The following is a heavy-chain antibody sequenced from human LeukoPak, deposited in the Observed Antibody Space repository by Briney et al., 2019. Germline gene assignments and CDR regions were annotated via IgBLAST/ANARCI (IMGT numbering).Heavy chain of an antibody. CDR2: IYYSGST. CDR1: GCSISSYY. CDR3: ARAQGSGGVHEYYYYYGMDV. Sequence: SETLSLTCTVSGCSISSYYWSWIRQPPGKGLEWIGYIYYSGSTNYNPSLKSRVTISVDTSKNQFSLKLSSVTAADTAVYYCARAQGSGGVHEYYYYYGMDVWGQGTTVTVSS. D-gene: IGHD3-10*01. V-gene: IGHV4-59*01. J-gene: IGHJ6*02.